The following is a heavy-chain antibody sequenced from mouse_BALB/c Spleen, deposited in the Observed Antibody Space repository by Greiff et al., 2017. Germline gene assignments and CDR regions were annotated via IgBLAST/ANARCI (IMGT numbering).Heavy chain of an antibody. Sequence: QVQLQQPGAELVKPGASVKLSCKASGYTFTSYWMHWVKQRPGQGLEWIGEINPSNGRTNYNEKFKIKATLTVDKSSSTAYMQLSSLTSEDSAVYFCARDGGNAYYYAMDYWGQGTSVTVSS. J-gene: IGHJ4*01. CDR1: GYTFTSYW. D-gene: IGHD2-1*01. V-gene: IGHV1S81*02. CDR2: INPSNGRT. CDR3: ARDGGNAYYYAMDY.